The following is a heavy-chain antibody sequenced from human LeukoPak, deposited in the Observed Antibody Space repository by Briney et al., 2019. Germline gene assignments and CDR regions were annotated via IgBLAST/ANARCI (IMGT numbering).Heavy chain of an antibody. J-gene: IGHJ3*02. D-gene: IGHD6-13*01. CDR1: GGSISSGGYY. CDR2: IYYSGST. V-gene: IGHV4-31*03. Sequence: SETLSLTCTVSGGSISSGGYYWSWLRQHPGKGLEWVGYIYYSGSTYYNPSLKSRVTISVDTSKNQFSLKLSSVTAADTAVYYCARAPGIEKQLVNIDAFDIWGQGTMVTVSS. CDR3: ARAPGIEKQLVNIDAFDI.